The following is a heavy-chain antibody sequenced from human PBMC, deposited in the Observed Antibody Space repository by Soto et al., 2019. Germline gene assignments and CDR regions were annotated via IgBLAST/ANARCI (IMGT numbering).Heavy chain of an antibody. CDR3: ARDLRGYSNWFHP. Sequence: ASVKVSCTASGYTFSRYGISWVRQAPGQGLEWPAWISPNSGDTHYGEQLQGRVTLIADTSINTTYMQLSSLAPGDTAMYYCARDLRGYSNWFHPWGQGTLVTVSS. J-gene: IGHJ5*02. D-gene: IGHD5-18*01. V-gene: IGHV1-18*04. CDR1: GYTFSRYG. CDR2: ISPNSGDT.